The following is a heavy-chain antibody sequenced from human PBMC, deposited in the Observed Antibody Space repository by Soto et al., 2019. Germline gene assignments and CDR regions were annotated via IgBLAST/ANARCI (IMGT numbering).Heavy chain of an antibody. J-gene: IGHJ6*03. CDR2: ISYDGRNK. D-gene: IGHD2-8*01. Sequence: GGSLRLSCAASGFPFSYYGMHWVRQAPGKGLEWVAVISYDGRNKYYADSVKGRFTISRDNSKNTLYLQMNSLRAEDTAVYYCAKDRLYCTDGVCPRYFKYYMDVWGKGATVTVSS. CDR1: GFPFSYYG. CDR3: AKDRLYCTDGVCPRYFKYYMDV. V-gene: IGHV3-30*18.